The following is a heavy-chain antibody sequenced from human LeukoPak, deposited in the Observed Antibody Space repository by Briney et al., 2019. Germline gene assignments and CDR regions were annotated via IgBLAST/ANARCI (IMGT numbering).Heavy chain of an antibody. V-gene: IGHV4-38-2*02. Sequence: SETLSLTCTVSGYSISSGYYWGWIRQPPGKGLEWIGSIYHSGSTYYNPSLKSRVTISVDTSKNQFSLKLSSVTAADTAVYYCARDNSVGETAWWFDPWGQGTLVTVSS. CDR1: GYSISSGYY. CDR3: ARDNSVGETAWWFDP. CDR2: IYHSGST. J-gene: IGHJ5*02. D-gene: IGHD1-26*01.